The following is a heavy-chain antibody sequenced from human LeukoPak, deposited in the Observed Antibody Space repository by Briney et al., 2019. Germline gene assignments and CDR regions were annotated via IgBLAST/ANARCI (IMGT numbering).Heavy chain of an antibody. V-gene: IGHV3-21*01. Sequence: GGSLRLPCAASGFTFSDHYMDWVRQAPGKGLGWVSSISSSSSYIDNADSVKGRFTISRDNAKNALYLQMNSLRVEDTAVYYCARVGDRSHFGVYFQHWGQGTLVTVSS. D-gene: IGHD3-16*01. CDR1: GFTFSDHY. J-gene: IGHJ1*01. CDR3: ARVGDRSHFGVYFQH. CDR2: ISSSSSYI.